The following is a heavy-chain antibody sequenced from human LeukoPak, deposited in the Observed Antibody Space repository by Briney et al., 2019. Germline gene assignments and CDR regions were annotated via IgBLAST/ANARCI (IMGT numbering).Heavy chain of an antibody. CDR2: ISSNGGST. V-gene: IGHV3-64D*06. D-gene: IGHD2-21*02. CDR3: VKGIVVVTARSFDY. CDR1: GFTFSSYA. J-gene: IGHJ4*02. Sequence: GGSLRLSCSASGFTFSSYAMHWVRQAPGKGLEYVSAISSNGGSTYYADSVKGRFTISRDNSKNTLYLQMSSLRPEDTAVYYCVKGIVVVTARSFDYWGQGTLVTVSS.